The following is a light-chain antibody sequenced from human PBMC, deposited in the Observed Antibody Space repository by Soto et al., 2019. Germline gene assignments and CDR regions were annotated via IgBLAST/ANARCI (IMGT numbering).Light chain of an antibody. J-gene: IGKJ1*01. CDR1: QSVLYSSNNKNY. CDR2: WAS. Sequence: DIVMTQSPDSLAVSLGERATINCKSSQSVLYSSNNKNYLAWYQQKPGQPPKLLIYWASTRESGVPDRFSGSGSGTDFTLTISSLQAEDVAFYYCQQYYSTPPTFVQGTKVEIK. CDR3: QQYYSTPPT. V-gene: IGKV4-1*01.